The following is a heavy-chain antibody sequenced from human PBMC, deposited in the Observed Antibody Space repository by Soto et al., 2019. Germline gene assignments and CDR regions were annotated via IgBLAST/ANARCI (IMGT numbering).Heavy chain of an antibody. Sequence: PLETLSLTCTVSGAALSSGGYFYTWVRQPPGKGLEWLGCIYYSGGTNYNPSLKSRVTISLDKSKSQFSLRLISVTAADTAVYYCTREQSDDNYFDPWGQGTLVTVSS. CDR3: TREQSDDNYFDP. J-gene: IGHJ5*02. D-gene: IGHD6-19*01. CDR2: IYYSGGT. V-gene: IGHV4-61*08. CDR1: GAALSSGGYF.